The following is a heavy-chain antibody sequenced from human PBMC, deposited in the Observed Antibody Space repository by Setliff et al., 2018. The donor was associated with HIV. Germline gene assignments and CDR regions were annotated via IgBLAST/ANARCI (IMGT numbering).Heavy chain of an antibody. D-gene: IGHD6-19*01. Sequence: PSETLSLTCAVSSYSIDSGYYWAWIRQSPGRGPEWIGSVYHGGNTYYNPSLKSRVTISMDTSKNRFSLKLNSVTAADTAVYYCARVTNSGKGRFDYWGQGTLVTVSS. CDR1: SYSIDSGYY. CDR2: VYHGGNT. V-gene: IGHV4-38-2*01. CDR3: ARVTNSGKGRFDY. J-gene: IGHJ4*02.